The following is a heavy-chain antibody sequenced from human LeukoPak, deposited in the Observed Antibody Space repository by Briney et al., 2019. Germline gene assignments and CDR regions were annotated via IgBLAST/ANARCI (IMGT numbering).Heavy chain of an antibody. CDR2: IIPIFGTA. CDR1: GGTFSSNS. V-gene: IGHV1-69*06. Sequence: SVKVSCKASGGTFSSNSIIWVRQAPGQGLEWMGGIIPIFGTANYAQKFQGRVTITADKSTNTAYMELSSLRSEDSAVYYCARALVEMATITAYYYYMDVWGKGTTVTVSS. J-gene: IGHJ6*03. CDR3: ARALVEMATITAYYYYMDV. D-gene: IGHD5-24*01.